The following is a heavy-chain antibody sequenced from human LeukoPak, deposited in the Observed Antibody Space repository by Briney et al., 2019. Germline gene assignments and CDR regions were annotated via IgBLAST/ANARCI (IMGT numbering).Heavy chain of an antibody. Sequence: SETLSLTCTVFDGSISPYYWSWVRQPRGKGPEWIGYIYYSGYTNYNPSLKSRVTMSVDTSKNQFSLKLSSVAAADTAVYYCARLLGPDYSNRLPLNGTDVWGQGTTVTVSS. CDR3: ARLLGPDYSNRLPLNGTDV. V-gene: IGHV4-59*08. CDR1: DGSISPYY. J-gene: IGHJ6*02. D-gene: IGHD6-13*01. CDR2: IYYSGYT.